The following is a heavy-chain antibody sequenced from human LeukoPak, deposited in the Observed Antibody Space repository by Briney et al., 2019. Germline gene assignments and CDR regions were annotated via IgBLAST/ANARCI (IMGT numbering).Heavy chain of an antibody. CDR2: INSDGSST. J-gene: IGHJ6*03. Sequence: PGGSLRLSCAASGFTFSSYWMHWVRQAPGKGLVWVSRINSDGSSTSYADSVKGRFTISRDNAKNTLYLQMNSLRAEDTAVYYCTTDPSHNYYMDVWGKGTTVTVSS. V-gene: IGHV3-74*01. CDR1: GFTFSSYW. CDR3: TTDPSHNYYMDV.